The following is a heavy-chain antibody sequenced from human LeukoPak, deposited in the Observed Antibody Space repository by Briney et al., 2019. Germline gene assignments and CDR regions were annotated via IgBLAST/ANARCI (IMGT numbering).Heavy chain of an antibody. V-gene: IGHV3-23*01. CDR2: ISGSGGST. J-gene: IGHJ4*02. D-gene: IGHD2-2*01. CDR3: AKQVGIVVVPAAIGGIDY. CDR1: GFTFSSYA. Sequence: GALRLSCAASGFTFSSYAMSWVRQAPGKGLEWVSAISGSGGSTYYADSVKGRFTISRDNSKNTLYLQMNSLRAEDTAVYYCAKQVGIVVVPAAIGGIDYWGQGTLVTVSS.